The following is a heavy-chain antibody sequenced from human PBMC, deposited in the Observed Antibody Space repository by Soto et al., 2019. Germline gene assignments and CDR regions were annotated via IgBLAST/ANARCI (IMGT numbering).Heavy chain of an antibody. CDR3: ARDHGGSYQADSFDP. Sequence: QVQLVQSGVEVKKPGASVKVSRKASGYTFTTYGISWVRQAPGQGLEWVGWVSPYDGDTNYADALQGRVTMTTDTSTTTAYMELRSLRSDHTAMYYCARDHGGSYQADSFDPWGQGTLVIVSS. CDR1: GYTFTTYG. CDR2: VSPYDGDT. V-gene: IGHV1-18*01. J-gene: IGHJ5*02. D-gene: IGHD1-26*01.